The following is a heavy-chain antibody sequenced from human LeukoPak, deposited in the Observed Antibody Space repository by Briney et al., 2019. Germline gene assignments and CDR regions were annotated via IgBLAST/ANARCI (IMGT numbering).Heavy chain of an antibody. V-gene: IGHV4-4*07. CDR1: GGSISSYY. J-gene: IGHJ5*02. CDR2: IYTSGST. CDR3: ARDRILWFGEQFDP. D-gene: IGHD3-10*01. Sequence: SETLPLTCTVSGGSISSYYWSWIRQPAGKGLEWIGRIYTSGSTNYNPSLKSRVTMSVDTSKNQFSLKLSSVTAADTAVYYCARDRILWFGEQFDPWGQGTLVTVSS.